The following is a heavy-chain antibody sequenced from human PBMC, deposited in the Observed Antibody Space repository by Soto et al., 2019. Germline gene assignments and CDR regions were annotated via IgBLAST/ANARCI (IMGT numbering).Heavy chain of an antibody. D-gene: IGHD4-4*01. J-gene: IGHJ6*02. CDR3: ARGDTVTDYYGMDV. CDR1: GYTFTSYG. Sequence: ASVQVSCKASGYTFTSYGISWVRQAPGQGLEWMGWISAYNGNTNYAQKLQGRVTMTTDTSTSTAYMELRSLRSDDTAVYYCARGDTVTDYYGMDVWGQGTTVTVSS. CDR2: ISAYNGNT. V-gene: IGHV1-18*01.